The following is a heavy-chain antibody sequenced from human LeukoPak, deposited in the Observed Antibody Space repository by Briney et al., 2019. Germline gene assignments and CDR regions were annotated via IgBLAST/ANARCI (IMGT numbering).Heavy chain of an antibody. CDR2: ISSSGRTI. CDR3: ARGIDEWLYLNY. J-gene: IGHJ4*02. Sequence: GGSLRLSCAASGFTFSSYEFNWVRQAPGKGLEWVSYISSSGRTIFYADSVKGRFTISRDNAKNSLYLQMYSLRAEDTAVYYCARGIDEWLYLNYWGQGALVTVSS. V-gene: IGHV3-48*03. D-gene: IGHD3-3*01. CDR1: GFTFSSYE.